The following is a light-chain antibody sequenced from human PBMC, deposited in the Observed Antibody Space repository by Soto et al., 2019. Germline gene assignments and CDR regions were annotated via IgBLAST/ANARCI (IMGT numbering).Light chain of an antibody. J-gene: IGKJ1*01. CDR1: QSVSSNY. Sequence: EIVLTQSPGTLSLSPGERATLSSRASQSVSSNYLAWYQQKPGQAPRPLIYGASSRATGIPDRFSGSGAGTDFTLTISRLEPEDFAVYYCQQYGSSPWTFGQGTKVEIK. V-gene: IGKV3-20*01. CDR2: GAS. CDR3: QQYGSSPWT.